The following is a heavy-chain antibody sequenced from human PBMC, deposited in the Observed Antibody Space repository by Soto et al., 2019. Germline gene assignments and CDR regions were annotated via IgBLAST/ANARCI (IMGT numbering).Heavy chain of an antibody. CDR3: ARASRGELCSPFDP. J-gene: IGHJ5*02. CDR1: GFTFSSYA. CDR2: ISYDGSNK. V-gene: IGHV3-30-3*01. Sequence: QVQLVESGGGVVQPGRSLRLSCAASGFTFSSYAMHWVRQAPGKGLEWVAGISYDGSNKYYADSVKGRFTISRDNSKNRLYLQMNSLGAEDTAVYYCARASRGELCSPFDPWGQGPLVTVS. D-gene: IGHD3-10*02.